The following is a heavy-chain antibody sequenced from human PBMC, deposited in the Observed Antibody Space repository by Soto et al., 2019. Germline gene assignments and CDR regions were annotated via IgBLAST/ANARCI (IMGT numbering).Heavy chain of an antibody. J-gene: IGHJ4*02. D-gene: IGHD2-15*01. CDR1: GFTFSSYW. CDR2: IKQDGSEK. Sequence: EVQLVESGGGLVQPGGSLRLSCAASGFTFSSYWMSWVRQAPGKGLEWVANIKQDGSEKYYVDSVKGRFTISRDNAKNSLYLQMNSLRAEDMAVYYCARVRCSGGSCYFSDYFDYWGQGTLVTVSS. V-gene: IGHV3-7*01. CDR3: ARVRCSGGSCYFSDYFDY.